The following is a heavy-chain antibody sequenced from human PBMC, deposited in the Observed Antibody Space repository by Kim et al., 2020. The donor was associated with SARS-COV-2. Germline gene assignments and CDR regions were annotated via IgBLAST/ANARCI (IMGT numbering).Heavy chain of an antibody. V-gene: IGHV4-39*01. CDR3: ARLEGGYYFDY. J-gene: IGHJ4*02. Sequence: TDYNPTLKGRVTISVDTSKNQFSLKLSSVTAADTAVYYCARLEGGYYFDYWGQGTLVTVSS. CDR2: T.